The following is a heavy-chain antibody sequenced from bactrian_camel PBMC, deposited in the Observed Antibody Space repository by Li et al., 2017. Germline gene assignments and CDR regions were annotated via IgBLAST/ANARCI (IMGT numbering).Heavy chain of an antibody. CDR3: AAATTYLYIGTWSAERQHQY. Sequence: QLVESGGGSVQAGGSLTLSCAVSYSSYATWRIGWLRQAPGKEREGLASMSNMGGNSYYADSVKGRFTISQDGVSNTLYLQMNSLQPEDTATYYCAAATTYLYIGTWSAERQHQYWGQGTQVAVS. D-gene: IGHD1*01. V-gene: IGHV3S63*01. CDR1: YSSYATWR. J-gene: IGHJ4*01. CDR2: MSNMGGNS.